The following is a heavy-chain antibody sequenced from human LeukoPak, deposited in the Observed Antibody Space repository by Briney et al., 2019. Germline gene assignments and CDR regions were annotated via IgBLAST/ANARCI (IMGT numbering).Heavy chain of an antibody. CDR2: ISSSSSYI. Sequence: GGSLRLSCAASGFTFSSYSMNWVRQAPGKGLEWVSSISSSSSYIYYADSVKGRFTISRDNSKNTLYLQMNSLRAEDTAVYYCARGVETAPGDYWGQGTLVTVSS. J-gene: IGHJ4*02. CDR3: ARGVETAPGDY. V-gene: IGHV3-21*04. D-gene: IGHD2-2*01. CDR1: GFTFSSYS.